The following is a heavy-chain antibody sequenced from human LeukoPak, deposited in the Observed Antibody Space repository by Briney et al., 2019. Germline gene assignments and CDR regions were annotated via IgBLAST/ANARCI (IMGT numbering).Heavy chain of an antibody. J-gene: IGHJ4*02. CDR2: INPNSGGT. Sequence: ASVKVSCKASGYTFTAHYIHWVRQAPGQGLEWMGRINPNSGGTNYAQKFQGRVTMTRDTSISTAYMELSRLRSDDTAVYYCARRPKITMIVVVTTPPFDYWGQGTLVTVSS. CDR1: GYTFTAHY. V-gene: IGHV1-2*06. CDR3: ARRPKITMIVVVTTPPFDY. D-gene: IGHD3-22*01.